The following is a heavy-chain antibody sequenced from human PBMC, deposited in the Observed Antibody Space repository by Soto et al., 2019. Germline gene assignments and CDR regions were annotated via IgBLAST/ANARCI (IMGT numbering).Heavy chain of an antibody. CDR1: GFTFSSYA. CDR3: ARENEHYYYGMDV. V-gene: IGHV3-30-3*01. Sequence: GGSLRLSCAASGFTFSSYAMHWVRHAPGKGLEWVAVISYDGSNKYYADSVKGRFTISRDNSKNTLYLQMNSLRAEDTAVYYCARENEHYYYGMDVWGQGTTVTVSS. CDR2: ISYDGSNK. J-gene: IGHJ6*02.